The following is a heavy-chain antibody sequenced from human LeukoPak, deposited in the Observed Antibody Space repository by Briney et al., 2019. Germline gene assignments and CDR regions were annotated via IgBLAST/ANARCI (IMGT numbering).Heavy chain of an antibody. CDR3: ARDVGYSAYD. J-gene: IGHJ4*02. V-gene: IGHV3-74*01. D-gene: IGHD5-12*01. CDR2: INNDGSAT. Sequence: GGSLRLSCAASGYTFRSSWMHWVRQATGKALVWVSRINNDGSATTYADSVKGRFTISRHTAKNTVFLQMNSLRAEDTAVYYCARDVGYSAYDWGQGTLVTVSS. CDR1: GYTFRSSW.